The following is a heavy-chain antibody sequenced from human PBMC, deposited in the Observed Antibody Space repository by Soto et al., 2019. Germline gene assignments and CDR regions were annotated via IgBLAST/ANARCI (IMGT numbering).Heavy chain of an antibody. Sequence: SVKVSCKASGGTFSSYTISWVRQAPGQGLEWMGRIIPILGIANYAQKFQGRVTITADKSTSTAYMELSSLRSEDTAVYYCARAASTTGTRGYYYYGMDVWGQGTTVTVSS. J-gene: IGHJ6*02. V-gene: IGHV1-69*02. CDR3: ARAASTTGTRGYYYYGMDV. CDR1: GGTFSSYT. D-gene: IGHD1-1*01. CDR2: IIPILGIA.